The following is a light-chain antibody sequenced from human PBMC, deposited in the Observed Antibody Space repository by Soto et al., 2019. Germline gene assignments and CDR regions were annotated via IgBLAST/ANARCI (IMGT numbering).Light chain of an antibody. CDR1: NSNVGNNF. CDR2: DTN. CDR3: ETWDSGLSAGL. Sequence: QSVLTQPPSVSAAPGQRGTISCSGNNSNVGNNFVSWYQQFPGTAPQLLIYDTNKRPSGIPDRFSGSKTGTSATLGITGLQTGDEADYYCETWDSGLSAGLFGGGTKLTVL. J-gene: IGLJ2*01. V-gene: IGLV1-51*01.